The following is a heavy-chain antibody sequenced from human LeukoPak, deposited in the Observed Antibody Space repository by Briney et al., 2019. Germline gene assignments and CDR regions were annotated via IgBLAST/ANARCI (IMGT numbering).Heavy chain of an antibody. J-gene: IGHJ4*02. V-gene: IGHV4-30-4*08. CDR3: ASLHYYDSSGRLYGNDY. CDR1: GGSISSGDYY. Sequence: SETLSLTCTVSGGSISSGDYYWSWIRQPPGKGLEWIGYIYYSGSTYYNPSLKSRVTISVDTSKNQFSLKLSSVTAADTAVYYCASLHYYDSSGRLYGNDYWGQGTLATVSS. D-gene: IGHD3-22*01. CDR2: IYYSGST.